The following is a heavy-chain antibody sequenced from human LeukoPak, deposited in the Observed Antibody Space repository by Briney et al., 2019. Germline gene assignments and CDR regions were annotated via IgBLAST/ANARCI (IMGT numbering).Heavy chain of an antibody. V-gene: IGHV1-18*01. CDR3: ARDWGIVGASTYWYFDL. CDR2: ISAYNGNT. Sequence: ASVKVSCKASGYTFTSHGICWVRQAPGQGLEWMGWISAYNGNTNYAQKLQGRVTMTTDTSTSTAYMELRSLRSDDTAVYYCARDWGIVGASTYWYFDLWGRGTLVTVSS. J-gene: IGHJ2*01. D-gene: IGHD1-26*01. CDR1: GYTFTSHG.